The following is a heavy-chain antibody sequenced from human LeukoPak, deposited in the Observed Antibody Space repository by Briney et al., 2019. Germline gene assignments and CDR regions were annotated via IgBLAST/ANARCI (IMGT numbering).Heavy chain of an antibody. CDR1: GFSFSGYS. CDR3: ARGHSGSYQRNDAFDI. J-gene: IGHJ3*02. Sequence: GGSLRLSCAASGFSFSGYSINWVRQVPGKGLEWVSSISSDSQYIYYAGSMKGRFTVPRDNARNSLYLQMNSLGAEDTAVYYCARGHSGSYQRNDAFDIWGQGTMVTVSS. D-gene: IGHD1-26*01. V-gene: IGHV3-21*01. CDR2: ISSDSQYI.